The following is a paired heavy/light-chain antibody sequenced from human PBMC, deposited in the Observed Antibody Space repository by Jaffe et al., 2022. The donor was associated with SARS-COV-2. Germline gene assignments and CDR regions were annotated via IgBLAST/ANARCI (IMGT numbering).Heavy chain of an antibody. J-gene: IGHJ4*02. CDR1: GFTFSDYY. D-gene: IGHD3-22*01. CDR2: ISRSGTTI. Sequence: QVQLVESGGGLVKPGGSLRLSCAASGFTFSDYYMSWMRQAPGKGLEWVSHISRSGTTIYYADSVRGRFTISRDNAKNSLYLQMNSLRVEDTAVYYCARVFAGNYYELRDWGQGTLVTVSS. V-gene: IGHV3-11*01. CDR3: ARVFAGNYYELRD.
Light chain of an antibody. V-gene: IGKV1-39*01. CDR2: GAS. CDR3: QQSYTTQWT. CDR1: QSISRY. Sequence: DIQMTQSPSSLSASVGDRVTITCRASQSISRYLNWYQQKPGKAPKLLICGASSLQSGVPSRFSGSGSGTDFTLTISSLQPEDFATYYCQQSYTTQWTFGQGTKVEIK. J-gene: IGKJ1*01.